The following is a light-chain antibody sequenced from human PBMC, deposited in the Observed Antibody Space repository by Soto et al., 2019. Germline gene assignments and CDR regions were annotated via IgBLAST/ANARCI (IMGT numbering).Light chain of an antibody. Sequence: EIVMTQSPAALSVSPGERATLSCRASQSVSSNLAWYQQKPGQAPRLLIYGASSRATGLPDRFNGEGSGTDFTLTISRLEPEDFAVYYCQQYGSSPWTFGQGTKVDI. CDR3: QQYGSSPWT. V-gene: IGKV3-20*01. J-gene: IGKJ1*01. CDR1: QSVSSN. CDR2: GAS.